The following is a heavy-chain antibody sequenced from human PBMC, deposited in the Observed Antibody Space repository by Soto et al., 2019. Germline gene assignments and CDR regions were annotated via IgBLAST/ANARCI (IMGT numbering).Heavy chain of an antibody. Sequence: PGGSLRLSCAASGFTFSSYAMSWVGQAPGKGLEWVSVISYSGSNTYYADSAKGRFTISRVNSKNTLFLQMHSLRVEDTAVYFCVKASDGAWPYYFDSWGQGTLVTVSS. D-gene: IGHD5-12*01. CDR3: VKASDGAWPYYFDS. J-gene: IGHJ4*02. V-gene: IGHV3-23*05. CDR2: ISYSGSNT. CDR1: GFTFSSYA.